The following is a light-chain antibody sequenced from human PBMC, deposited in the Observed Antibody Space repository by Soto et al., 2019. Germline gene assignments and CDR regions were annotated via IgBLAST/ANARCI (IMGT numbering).Light chain of an antibody. V-gene: IGLV1-40*01. J-gene: IGLJ1*01. CDR1: SSNIGAGYD. CDR2: EVN. CDR3: SSYAGSSNV. Sequence: QSVLTQPPSVSGAPGQRVTISCTGSSSNIGAGYDVNWYQQLPGTAPKLMIYEVNKRPSGVPDRFSGSKSGNTASLTVSGLQAEDEADYYCSSYAGSSNVFGTGTKLTVL.